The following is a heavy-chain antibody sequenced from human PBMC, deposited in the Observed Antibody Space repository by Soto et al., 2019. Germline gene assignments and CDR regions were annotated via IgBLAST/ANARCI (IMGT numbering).Heavy chain of an antibody. CDR3: ARDLLHYDILTGFN. D-gene: IGHD3-9*01. CDR1: GFTGSSNS. Sequence: GSLRLSCAASGFTGSSNSMSWVRQAPGKGLEWVSVIYSGGSTYYADSVKGRFTISRDNSKNTLYLQMNSLRAEDTAVYYCARDLLHYDILTGFNWGQGTLVTVSS. CDR2: IYSGGST. J-gene: IGHJ1*01. V-gene: IGHV3-66*01.